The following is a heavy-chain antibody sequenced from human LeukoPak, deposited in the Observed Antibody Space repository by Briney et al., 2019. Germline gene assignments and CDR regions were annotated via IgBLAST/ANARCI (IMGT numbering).Heavy chain of an antibody. CDR2: IYHSGRT. J-gene: IGHJ4*02. CDR3: ARHPAVTSLDF. Sequence: PSETLSLTCAVSHYSICSGFYWGWIRQPPGKGLQWIGNIYHSGRTHYNPSLRSRVTISVDTSTNNFSLKLNSVTAADTAIYYCARHPAVTSLDFWGQGILVTVSS. D-gene: IGHD4-11*01. CDR1: HYSICSGFY. V-gene: IGHV4-38-2*01.